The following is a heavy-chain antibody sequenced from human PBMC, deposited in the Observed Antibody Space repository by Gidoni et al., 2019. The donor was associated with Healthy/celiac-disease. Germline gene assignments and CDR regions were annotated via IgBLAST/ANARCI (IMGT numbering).Heavy chain of an antibody. Sequence: QVQLQESGPGLVKPSETLSLTCTVSGGSISSYYWSWIRQPPGKGLEWIGYIYYSGSTNYHPPLKRRVTISVDKAKNQFSLKLSSVTAADTAVYYCARDPRTYYYDSSGYPYWYFDLWGRGTLVTVSS. D-gene: IGHD3-22*01. CDR3: ARDPRTYYYDSSGYPYWYFDL. CDR2: IYYSGST. V-gene: IGHV4-59*01. CDR1: GGSISSYY. J-gene: IGHJ2*01.